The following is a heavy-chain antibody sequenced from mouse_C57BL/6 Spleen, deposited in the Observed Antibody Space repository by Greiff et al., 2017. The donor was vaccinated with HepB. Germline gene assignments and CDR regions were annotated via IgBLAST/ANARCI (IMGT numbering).Heavy chain of an antibody. V-gene: IGHV1-69*01. CDR2: IDPSDSYT. J-gene: IGHJ2*01. CDR1: GYTFTSYW. CDR3: ARRTVVATPHFDY. D-gene: IGHD1-1*01. Sequence: QVQLQQPGAELVMPGASVKLSCKASGYTFTSYWMHWVKQRPGQGLEWIGEIDPSDSYTNYNQKFKGKSTLTVDKSSSTAYMQLSSLTSEDSAVYYCARRTVVATPHFDYWGQGTTLTVSS.